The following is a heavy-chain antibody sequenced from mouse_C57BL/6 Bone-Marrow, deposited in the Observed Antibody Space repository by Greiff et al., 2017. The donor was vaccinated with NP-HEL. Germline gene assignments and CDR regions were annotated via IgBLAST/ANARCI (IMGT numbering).Heavy chain of an antibody. CDR3: ARGYQPSIYYDYPWFAY. V-gene: IGHV3-6*01. J-gene: IGHJ3*01. CDR1: GYSITSGYY. D-gene: IGHD2-4*01. Sequence: EVQLQESGPGLVKPSQSLSLTCSVTGYSITSGYYWNWIRQFPGNKLEWMGYISYDGSNNYNPSLKNRISITRDTSKNQFFLKLNSVTTEDTATYYCARGYQPSIYYDYPWFAYWGQGTLVTVSA. CDR2: ISYDGSN.